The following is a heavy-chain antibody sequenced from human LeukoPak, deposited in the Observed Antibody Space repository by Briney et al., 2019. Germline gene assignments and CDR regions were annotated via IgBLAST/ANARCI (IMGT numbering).Heavy chain of an antibody. J-gene: IGHJ3*02. D-gene: IGHD1-1*01. CDR1: GDSISRGYY. Sequence: SETLSLTCSVSGDSISRGYYCGWIRQPPGKGLEWIGSVSDGGAAHDSMATFYNPSLKSRVTMSVDTSKNQFSLRLTSVTAADTALYFCANRLLRSGTGAFDIWGLGTVVVVSS. CDR3: ANRLLRSGTGAFDI. V-gene: IGHV4-38-2*02. CDR2: VSDGGAAHDSMAT.